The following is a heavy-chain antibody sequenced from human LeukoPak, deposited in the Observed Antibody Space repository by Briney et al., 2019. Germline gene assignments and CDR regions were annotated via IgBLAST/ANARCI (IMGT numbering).Heavy chain of an antibody. CDR3: ARDQRYFDWLSNENWYFDL. V-gene: IGHV3-33*01. CDR2: IWYDGSNK. CDR1: GFTFSSYG. J-gene: IGHJ2*01. Sequence: PGGSLRLSCAASGFTFSSYGMHWVRQAPGKGLEWVAVIWYDGSNKYYADSVKGRFTISRDNSKNTLYLQMNSLRAEDTAVYYCARDQRYFDWLSNENWYFDLWGRGTLVTVSS. D-gene: IGHD3-9*01.